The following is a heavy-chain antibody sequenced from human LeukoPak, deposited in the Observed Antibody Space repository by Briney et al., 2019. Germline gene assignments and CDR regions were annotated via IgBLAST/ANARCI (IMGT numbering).Heavy chain of an antibody. J-gene: IGHJ4*02. CDR1: GFTFSSYG. V-gene: IGHV3-33*06. CDR3: AKDLGSSGWSFDY. CDR2: IWYDGSNK. Sequence: GGSLRLSCAASGFTFSSYGVHRVRQAPGKGLEWVAVIWYDGSNKYYADSVKGRFTISRDNSKNTLYLQMNSLRAEDTAAYYCAKDLGSSGWSFDYWGQGTLVTVSS. D-gene: IGHD6-19*01.